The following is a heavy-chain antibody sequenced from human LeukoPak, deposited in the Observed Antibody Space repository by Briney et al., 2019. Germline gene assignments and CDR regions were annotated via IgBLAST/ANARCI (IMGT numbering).Heavy chain of an antibody. CDR2: INPNIGDT. Sequence: ASVKVSCKASGYTFTGYFMHWVRQAPGQGLQWMGWINPNIGDTHYAQKFRGRVTMTRDTSISTVYMELSRPTSDDTAVYYCARMDLCGGYSIGFDSWGQGTLVIVSS. CDR3: ARMDLCGGYSIGFDS. J-gene: IGHJ5*01. V-gene: IGHV1-2*02. CDR1: GYTFTGYF. D-gene: IGHD2-21*02.